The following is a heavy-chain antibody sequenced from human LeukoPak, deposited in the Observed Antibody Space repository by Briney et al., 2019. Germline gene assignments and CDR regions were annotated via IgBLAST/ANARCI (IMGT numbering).Heavy chain of an antibody. V-gene: IGHV3-48*03. CDR2: ISSSGGTI. D-gene: IGHD1-26*01. CDR1: GFTFSSYE. CDR3: ARVGRGELQIDY. J-gene: IGHJ4*02. Sequence: GGSLRLSGAASGFTFSSYEMNWVRQAPGQGLEWVSYISSSGGTIYYADSVKGRFTISRDNAKDSLYLQMNSRRAEDTAVYYCARVGRGELQIDYWGQGTLVTVSS.